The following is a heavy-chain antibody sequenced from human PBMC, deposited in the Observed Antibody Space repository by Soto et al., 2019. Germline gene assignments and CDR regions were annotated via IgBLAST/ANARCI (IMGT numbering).Heavy chain of an antibody. V-gene: IGHV3-49*04. J-gene: IGHJ4*02. CDR2: IRSKAYGGTT. CDR3: TRAGYYYDSSGYYLSSHYFDY. D-gene: IGHD3-22*01. CDR1: GFTFGDYA. Sequence: PGGSLRLSCTASGFTFGDYAMSWVRQAPGKGLEWVGFIRSKAYGGTTEYAASVKGRFTISRDDSKSIAYLQMNSLKTEDTAVYYCTRAGYYYDSSGYYLSSHYFDYWGQGTLVTVPQ.